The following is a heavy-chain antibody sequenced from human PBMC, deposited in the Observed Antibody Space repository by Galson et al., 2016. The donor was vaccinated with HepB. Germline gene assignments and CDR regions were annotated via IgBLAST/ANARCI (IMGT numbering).Heavy chain of an antibody. CDR1: GISFSTFS. Sequence: SLRLSCAASGISFSTFSMNWVRQAPGQGLEWLSSISSNGDFINYADSVKGRFTISRDNADNSLFLHMSSLRAEDTAIYYCARDNSHCGRTSCIPTYRYFDLWGRGTLVTVPS. CDR3: ARDNSHCGRTSCIPTYRYFDL. CDR2: ISSNGDFI. D-gene: IGHD2-2*01. J-gene: IGHJ2*01. V-gene: IGHV3-21*01.